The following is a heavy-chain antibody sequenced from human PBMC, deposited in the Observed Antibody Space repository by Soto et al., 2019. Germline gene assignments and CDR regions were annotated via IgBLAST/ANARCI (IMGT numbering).Heavy chain of an antibody. J-gene: IGHJ4*02. CDR3: ATIPATTILTDY. CDR2: IYYSGST. CDR1: GGSISSYY. Sequence: SQPMPLTCSVWGGSISSYYWSWIRQPPGKGLEWIGYIYYSGSTNYNPSLKSRVTISVDTSKNQFSLKLSSVTAADTAVYYCATIPATTILTDYWGQGTLVTVSS. D-gene: IGHD2-2*02. V-gene: IGHV4-59*01.